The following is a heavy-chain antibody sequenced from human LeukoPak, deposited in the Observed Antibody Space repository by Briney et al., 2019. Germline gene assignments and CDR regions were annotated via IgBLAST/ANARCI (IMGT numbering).Heavy chain of an antibody. V-gene: IGHV1-8*01. Sequence: ASVKVSCTASGYTFTTYDLNWVRQATGQGLEWMGWMNPNSGNAGYAQKFQGRVTMTRNTSISTAYMELSNLTSEDTAVYYCARRIRGAPTDYWGQGTLVTVSS. CDR2: MNPNSGNA. D-gene: IGHD3-10*01. CDR3: ARRIRGAPTDY. J-gene: IGHJ4*02. CDR1: GYTFTTYD.